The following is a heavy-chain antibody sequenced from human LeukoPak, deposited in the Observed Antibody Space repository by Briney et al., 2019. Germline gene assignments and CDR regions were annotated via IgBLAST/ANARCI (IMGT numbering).Heavy chain of an antibody. CDR3: ARRDSSPDYYYMDV. CDR1: GYSFTRYW. CDR2: IYPGDSDT. J-gene: IGHJ6*03. D-gene: IGHD3-22*01. V-gene: IGHV5-51*01. Sequence: RAGESLKISCKGSGYSFTRYWIAWVRQMPGKGLEWMGIIYPGDSDTRYSPSFQGQVTISADKSISTAYLQWSSLKASDTAMYYCARRDSSPDYYYMDVWGKGTTVTVSS.